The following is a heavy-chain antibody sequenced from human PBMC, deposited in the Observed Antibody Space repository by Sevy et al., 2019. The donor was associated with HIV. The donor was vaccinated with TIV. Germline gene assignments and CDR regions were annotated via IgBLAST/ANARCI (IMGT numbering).Heavy chain of an antibody. CDR3: ARDTKRPRIMATRGSLDY. J-gene: IGHJ4*02. Sequence: GGSLRLSCAASGFTFSNNAMHWVRQAPGKGLEWVAVISADGSNQYYADSVKGRFTISRDNSRNTVFLQMKTLGADDTAVHHCARDTKRPRIMATRGSLDYWGQGTQVTVSS. CDR1: GFTFSNNA. D-gene: IGHD5-12*01. CDR2: ISADGSNQ. V-gene: IGHV3-30*03.